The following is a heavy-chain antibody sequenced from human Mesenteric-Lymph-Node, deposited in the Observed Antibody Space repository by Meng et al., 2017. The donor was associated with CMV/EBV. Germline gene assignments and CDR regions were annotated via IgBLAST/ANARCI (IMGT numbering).Heavy chain of an antibody. D-gene: IGHD3/OR15-3a*01. CDR3: AKDRGPGYFDL. CDR2: IYSGSSRT. J-gene: IGHJ2*01. Sequence: GGSLRLSCAASGFSFTTYTMTWVRQAPGKGLEWVSVIYSGSSRTFYADSVKGRFTTSRDNSKNMLYLQMNNLRAEDTAVYYCAKDRGPGYFDLWGRGTLVTVSS. V-gene: IGHV3-23*03. CDR1: GFSFTTYT.